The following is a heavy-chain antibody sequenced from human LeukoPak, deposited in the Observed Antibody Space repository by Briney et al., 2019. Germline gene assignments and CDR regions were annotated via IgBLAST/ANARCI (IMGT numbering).Heavy chain of an antibody. CDR3: AKDQNTVATAPFDY. J-gene: IGHJ4*02. Sequence: GVSLRLSYAASGFTFRSYAMSWVRQAPGKGLEWVSAINSAGSTYYGDSVRGRFTISRDNSKNVLHLQMNSLRAEDTALYYCAKDQNTVATAPFDYWGLGTLVTVSS. CDR1: GFTFRSYA. CDR2: INSAGST. V-gene: IGHV3-23*01. D-gene: IGHD4-17*01.